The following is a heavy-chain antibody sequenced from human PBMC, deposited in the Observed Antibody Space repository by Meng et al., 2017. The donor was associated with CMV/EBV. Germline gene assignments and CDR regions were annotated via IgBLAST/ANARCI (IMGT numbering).Heavy chain of an antibody. J-gene: IGHJ1*01. Sequence: GMYWVRKAPGKGLEWVAFIPDEGSRRYYRDSLKGRFTISRDNSKNMVFLQMNNLRNEDTAVYYCAKGSQLRFLEWPRRDGEYFRHWGQGTLVTVSS. D-gene: IGHD3-3*01. V-gene: IGHV3-30*02. CDR2: IPDEGSRR. CDR3: AKGSQLRFLEWPRRDGEYFRH. CDR1: G.